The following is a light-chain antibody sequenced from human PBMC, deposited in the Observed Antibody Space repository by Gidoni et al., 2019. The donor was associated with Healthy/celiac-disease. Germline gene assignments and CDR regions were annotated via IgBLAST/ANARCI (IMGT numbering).Light chain of an antibody. Sequence: TPPVSTAERATTSCRSCQSVSSYFASYQHQHAPAPSILIYYAATKGTPVPARFSGSGSETTFTITIISLEHAEVAAYYYQQRRNCPSFGQGTRLEIK. CDR2: YAA. CDR1: QSVSSY. J-gene: IGKJ5*01. V-gene: IGKV3-11*01. CDR3: QQRRNCPS.